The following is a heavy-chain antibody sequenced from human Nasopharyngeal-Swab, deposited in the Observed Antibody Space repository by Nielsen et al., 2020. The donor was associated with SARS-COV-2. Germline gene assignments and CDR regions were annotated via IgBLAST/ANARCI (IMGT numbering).Heavy chain of an antibody. Sequence: GSLRLSCAVYGGSFSGYYWICIRQPPGKGLEWIGEINHSGSTNYNPSLKSRVTMSVDTSKNQFSLKLSSVTAADTAIYYCARASIFGYYYYYMDVWDKGTTVTVSS. CDR3: ARASIFGYYYYYMDV. J-gene: IGHJ6*03. CDR2: INHSGST. CDR1: GGSFSGYY. D-gene: IGHD3-9*01. V-gene: IGHV4-34*01.